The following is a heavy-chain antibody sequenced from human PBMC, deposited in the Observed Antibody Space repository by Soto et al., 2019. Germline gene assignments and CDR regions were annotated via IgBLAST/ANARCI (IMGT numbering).Heavy chain of an antibody. Sequence: SWTLSLSCTVCGGTVSSGNYYWSWIRQPPGKGLEWIGFIYYTGSTSYNPSLKSRVTMTRNTSISTAYMELSSLKSEDTAIYYCARGEYCINTSCFGMDVWGQGTTVTVSS. D-gene: IGHD2-2*01. CDR3: ARGEYCINTSCFGMDV. J-gene: IGHJ6*02. V-gene: IGHV4-61*01. CDR2: IYYTGST. CDR1: GGTVSSGNYY.